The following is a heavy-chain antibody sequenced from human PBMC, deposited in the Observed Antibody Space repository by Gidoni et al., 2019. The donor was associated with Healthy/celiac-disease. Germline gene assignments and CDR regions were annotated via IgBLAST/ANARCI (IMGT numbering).Heavy chain of an antibody. CDR3: AKEGDIVVVPPRSLDP. CDR2: ISGSGGST. V-gene: IGHV3-23*01. D-gene: IGHD2-2*01. CDR1: GFTFSSYA. Sequence: EVQLLESGGGLVQPGGSLRLSCAASGFTFSSYAMSWVRQAPGKGLEWVSAISGSGGSTYYADSVKGRFTISRDNSKNTLYLQMNSLRAEDTAVYYCAKEGDIVVVPPRSLDPWGQGTLVTVSS. J-gene: IGHJ5*02.